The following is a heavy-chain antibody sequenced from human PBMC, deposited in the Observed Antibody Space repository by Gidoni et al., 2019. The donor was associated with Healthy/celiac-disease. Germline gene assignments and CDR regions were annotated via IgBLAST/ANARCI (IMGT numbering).Heavy chain of an antibody. D-gene: IGHD4-4*01. Sequence: EVQLVESGGGLVKPGGSLRLSCAASGFTFSSYSMNWVRQAPGKGLEWVSSISSSSSYIYYADSVKGRFTISRDNAKNSLYLQMNSLRAEDTAVYYCARDRGDYSNYLGNFDYWGQGTLVTVSS. J-gene: IGHJ4*02. V-gene: IGHV3-21*01. CDR1: GFTFSSYS. CDR3: ARDRGDYSNYLGNFDY. CDR2: ISSSSSYI.